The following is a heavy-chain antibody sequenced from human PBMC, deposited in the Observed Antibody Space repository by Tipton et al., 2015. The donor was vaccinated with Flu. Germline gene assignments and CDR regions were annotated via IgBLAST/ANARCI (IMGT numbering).Heavy chain of an antibody. CDR3: ARHERLQDAFDI. V-gene: IGHV4-59*08. J-gene: IGHJ3*02. CDR2: IYYSGST. CDR1: GGSISSYY. Sequence: TLSLTCTVSGGSISSYYWSWIRQPPGKGLEWIGYIYYSGSTNYNPSLKSRVTISVDTSKNQFSLKLSSVTAADTAVYYCARHERLQDAFDIWGQGTMATVSS. D-gene: IGHD4-11*01.